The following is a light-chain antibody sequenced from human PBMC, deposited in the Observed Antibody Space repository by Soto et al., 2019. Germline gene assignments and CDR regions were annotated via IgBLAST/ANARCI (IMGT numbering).Light chain of an antibody. V-gene: IGKV3-15*01. CDR1: QSIISH. CDR3: HQYHEWPMT. CDR2: GAS. Sequence: EIVMTQSPVTLSVSPGERATVSCRASQSIISHVAWYQQKPGQSPSLLFSGASTRATGVPDRFSGSGSGTEYTLTISSLQSEDFGIYYWHQYHEWPMTFGQGTRLEIK. J-gene: IGKJ5*01.